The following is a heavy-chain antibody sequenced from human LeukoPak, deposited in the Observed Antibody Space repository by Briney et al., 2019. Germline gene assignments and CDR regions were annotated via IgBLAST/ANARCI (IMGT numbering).Heavy chain of an antibody. Sequence: SETLSLTCAVYGGSFSGYYWSWIRQPPGKGLEWIGGINHSGSTNYNPSLKSRVTISVDTSKNQFSLKLSSVTAADTAVYYCARSFGYYGSGSIDYWGQGTLVTVSS. CDR2: INHSGST. CDR1: GGSFSGYY. D-gene: IGHD3-10*01. V-gene: IGHV4-34*01. J-gene: IGHJ4*02. CDR3: ARSFGYYGSGSIDY.